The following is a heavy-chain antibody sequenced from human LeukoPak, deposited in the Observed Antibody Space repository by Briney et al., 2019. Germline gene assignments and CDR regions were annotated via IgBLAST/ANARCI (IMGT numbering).Heavy chain of an antibody. CDR2: VSSSSSYI. D-gene: IGHD1-14*01. CDR3: AGSRISEPSGYYYYYMDV. CDR1: GFAFSDYS. J-gene: IGHJ6*03. V-gene: IGHV3-21*06. Sequence: GGSLRLSCAASGFAFSDYSMNWVRQAPGKGLEWVSSVSSSSSYIYYADSVKGRFSISRDNAKNSWHLQMNSLRAEDTAVCYCAGSRISEPSGYYYYYMDVWGTGTTVTVSS.